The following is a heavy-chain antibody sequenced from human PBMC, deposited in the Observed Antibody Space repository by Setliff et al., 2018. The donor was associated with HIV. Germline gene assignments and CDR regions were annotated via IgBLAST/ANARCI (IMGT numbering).Heavy chain of an antibody. CDR3: ARGESTTWDLAEYFQH. CDR1: GGSISTYY. D-gene: IGHD2-2*01. Sequence: PSETLSLTCTVSGGSISTYYWSWIRQPPGKGLEWIGSIYFTGSSDNNPSLKSRVTLSVDTSKHQFSLKLGFVTAADTAVYYCARGESTTWDLAEYFQHWGHGTLVTVSS. CDR2: IYFTGSS. J-gene: IGHJ1*01. V-gene: IGHV4-59*12.